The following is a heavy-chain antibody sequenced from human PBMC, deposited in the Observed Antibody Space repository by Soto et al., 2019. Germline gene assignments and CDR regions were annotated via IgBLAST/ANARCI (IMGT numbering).Heavy chain of an antibody. V-gene: IGHV1-69*08. CDR1: GGTFSSYT. Sequence: QVQLVQSGAEVKKPGSSVKVSCKASGGTFSSYTVSWVRQAPGQGLEWMGRIVPILCVPNYAQMFKGRVTITADKGTNTAYMELSSLRSEDTAVYYCARDRYAYGSGGTIDYWGQGTLVTVSS. J-gene: IGHJ4*02. CDR2: IVPILCVP. CDR3: ARDRYAYGSGGTIDY. D-gene: IGHD3-10*01.